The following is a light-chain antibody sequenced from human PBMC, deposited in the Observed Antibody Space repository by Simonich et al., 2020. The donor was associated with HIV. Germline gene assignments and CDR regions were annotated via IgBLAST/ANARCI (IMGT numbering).Light chain of an antibody. V-gene: IGLV2-8*01. CDR1: SSDVGGYNY. J-gene: IGLJ2*01. Sequence: QSALTQPPSASGSPGQSVTISCTGTSSDVGGYNYVSWYQQHPGNAPKLMIYEVSKRPSGVPDRCSGSKSGNTASLTVSGLQAEDEADYYCSSYAGSNNHVVFGGGTKLTVL. CDR2: EVS. CDR3: SSYAGSNNHVV.